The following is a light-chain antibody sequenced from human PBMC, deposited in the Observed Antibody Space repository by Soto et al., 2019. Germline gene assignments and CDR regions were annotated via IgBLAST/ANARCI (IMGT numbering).Light chain of an antibody. CDR1: SSDVGGYNS. CDR3: SSFAGSDNVV. Sequence: QSALTQPPSASGSPGQSVTISCTGTSSDVGGYNSVSWYQQHPGKAPKLMIHEVSKRPSGVPVRFSGSKSGNTASLTVSGLQAEDEADYYCSSFAGSDNVVFGGGTQLTVL. V-gene: IGLV2-8*01. J-gene: IGLJ2*01. CDR2: EVS.